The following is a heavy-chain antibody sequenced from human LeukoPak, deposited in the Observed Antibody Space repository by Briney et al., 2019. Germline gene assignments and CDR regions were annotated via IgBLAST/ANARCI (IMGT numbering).Heavy chain of an antibody. CDR1: GFTFSSYG. Sequence: GGSLRLSCAASGFTFSSYGMHWVRQAPGKGLEWVAVITYDGSSTYYADSVKGRFTISRDNSKNTLYLQMNSLRAEDTAVYYCAKDHCTNGVCQAFDYWGQGTLVTVSS. CDR2: ITYDGSST. V-gene: IGHV3-30*18. CDR3: AKDHCTNGVCQAFDY. D-gene: IGHD2-8*01. J-gene: IGHJ4*02.